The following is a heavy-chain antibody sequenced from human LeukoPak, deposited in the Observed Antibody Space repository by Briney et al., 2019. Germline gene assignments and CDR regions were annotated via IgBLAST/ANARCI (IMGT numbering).Heavy chain of an antibody. D-gene: IGHD3-22*01. CDR1: GFTFTDYY. Sequence: GGSLRLSCAASGFTFTDYYMSWIRQAPGKGLEWVAYVSTSGRTIYYAASVKGRFTISRDDAKNSLYLQMNSLRAEDTAVYYCTSGRRSYDSRESWGQGTLVTVSS. V-gene: IGHV3-11*04. CDR2: VSTSGRTI. CDR3: TSGRRSYDSRES. J-gene: IGHJ5*02.